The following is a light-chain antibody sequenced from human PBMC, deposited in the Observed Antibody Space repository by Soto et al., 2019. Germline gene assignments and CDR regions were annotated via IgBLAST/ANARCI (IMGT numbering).Light chain of an antibody. Sequence: DIQMTQSPSTVSASVGDRVTITCRASQSINSWLAWYQQKPGKAPKLLIYKASSLESGVPSRFSGSGSGTEFTLTISSLQPDDFATYYCQQYHTYPCTFGQGTEVDIK. CDR2: KAS. CDR3: QQYHTYPCT. CDR1: QSINSW. V-gene: IGKV1-5*03. J-gene: IGKJ1*01.